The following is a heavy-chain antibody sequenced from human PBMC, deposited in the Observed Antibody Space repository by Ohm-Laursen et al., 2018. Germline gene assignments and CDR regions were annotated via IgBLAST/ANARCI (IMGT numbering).Heavy chain of an antibody. CDR1: GFTFTSSA. J-gene: IGHJ4*02. D-gene: IGHD3-22*01. V-gene: IGHV1-58*01. Sequence: SVKVSCKASGFTFTSSAVQWVRQARGQRLEWIGWIVVGSGNTNYAQKFQERVTITRDMSTSTAYMELSSLRSEDTAVYYCAAADLRYYYDSSFEAGYFDYWGQGTLVTVSS. CDR2: IVVGSGNT. CDR3: AAADLRYYYDSSFEAGYFDY.